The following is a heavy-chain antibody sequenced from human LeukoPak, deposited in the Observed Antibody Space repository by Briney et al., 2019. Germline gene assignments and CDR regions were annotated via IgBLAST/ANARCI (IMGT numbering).Heavy chain of an antibody. V-gene: IGHV1-2*02. CDR1: GYTFTGYY. D-gene: IGHD6-13*01. CDR3: ARDEDSSSWYGAY. CDR2: INPNSGGT. Sequence: ASVKVSCKASGYTFTGYYMHWVRQAPGQGLEWMGWINPNSGGTNYAQKFQGRVTMTRDTSTSTVYMELSSLRSEDTAVYYCARDEDSSSWYGAYWGQGTLVTVSS. J-gene: IGHJ4*02.